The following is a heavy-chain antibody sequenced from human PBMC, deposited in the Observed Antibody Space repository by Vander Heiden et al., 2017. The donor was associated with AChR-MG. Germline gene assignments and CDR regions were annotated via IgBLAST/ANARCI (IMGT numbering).Heavy chain of an antibody. J-gene: IGHJ4*02. CDR1: GYTFTGYY. CDR2: INPKSGGT. V-gene: IGHV1-2*02. D-gene: IGHD1-26*01. Sequence: QVQLVQSGAEVKKPGASVKVSCKASGYTFTGYYMHWVRQAPGQGLEWMGWINPKSGGTNYGQKFQGRVTMTRDTSISTAYMELSRLTSDDTAVYYCARVRPFGGSYSRESGHWGQGTLVTVSS. CDR3: ARVRPFGGSYSRESGH.